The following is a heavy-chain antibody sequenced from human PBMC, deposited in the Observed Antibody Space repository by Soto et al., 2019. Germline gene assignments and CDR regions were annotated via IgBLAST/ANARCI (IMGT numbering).Heavy chain of an antibody. D-gene: IGHD2-21*02. CDR3: ARVRDHDFYDS. CDR1: GFTFSNYG. V-gene: IGHV3-33*01. J-gene: IGHJ4*02. Sequence: PGGSLRLSCAASGFTFSNYGMHWVRQAPGKGLEWVAVIWYDGSDKYYADSVKGRFTISRDNSKNTLYLQMNSLRAEDTAVYFCARVRDHDFYDSWGQGTLVTVSS. CDR2: IWYDGSDK.